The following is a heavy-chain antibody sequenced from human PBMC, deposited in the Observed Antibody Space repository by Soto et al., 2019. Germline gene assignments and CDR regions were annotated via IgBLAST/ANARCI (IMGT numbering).Heavy chain of an antibody. V-gene: IGHV3-7*03. CDR1: GFTFSSYW. D-gene: IGHD2-21*02. J-gene: IGHJ4*02. Sequence: PGGSLRLYCAASGFTFSSYWMSWVRHAPGRGLEWVANIKQDGSEKYYVDSVKGRFTISRDNAKNSLYLQMNSLRAEDTAVYYCARVRYCGGDCYSGYFDYWGQGTLVTVSS. CDR2: IKQDGSEK. CDR3: ARVRYCGGDCYSGYFDY.